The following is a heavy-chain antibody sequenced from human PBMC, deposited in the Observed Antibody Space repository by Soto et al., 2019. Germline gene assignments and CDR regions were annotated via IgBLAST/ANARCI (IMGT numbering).Heavy chain of an antibody. CDR2: IYPGDSDT. J-gene: IGHJ5*02. V-gene: IGHV5-51*01. CDR3: ASHVFNMVRVQIDP. CDR1: GYTFSNFW. Sequence: PGESLKISWKASGYTFSNFWIAWVRQTPGKGREWMGIIYPGDSDTRYRPSFQGQVTMSADQSTTTAYLHGGRLKASDTAISYCASHVFNMVRVQIDPLGQGALVTVSS. D-gene: IGHD3-10*01.